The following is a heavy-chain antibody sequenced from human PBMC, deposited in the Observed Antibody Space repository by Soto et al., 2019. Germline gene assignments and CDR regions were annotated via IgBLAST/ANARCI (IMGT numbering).Heavy chain of an antibody. CDR3: ARVETFGGVTAPDAFDI. J-gene: IGHJ3*02. D-gene: IGHD3-16*01. CDR2: IYYSGST. Sequence: QVQLQESGPGLVKPSQTLSLTCTVSGGSISSGGYYWSWIRQHPGKGLEWIGYIYYSGSTYYNPSIKSRITISVDTSKNQFSLKLSSVTAADTAVYYCARVETFGGVTAPDAFDIWGQGTMVTVSS. V-gene: IGHV4-31*03. CDR1: GGSISSGGYY.